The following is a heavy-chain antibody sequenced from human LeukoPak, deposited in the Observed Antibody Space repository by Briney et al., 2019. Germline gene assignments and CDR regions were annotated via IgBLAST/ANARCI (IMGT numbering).Heavy chain of an antibody. CDR3: ARLYSGSYIY. CDR2: INHSGST. Sequence: SETLSLTCAVYGGSFSGYYWSWIRQPPGKGLEWIGEINHSGSTNYNPSLKSRVTISVDTSKNQFSLKLSSVTAADTAVYYCARLYSGSYIYWGQGTMVTVSS. V-gene: IGHV4-34*01. J-gene: IGHJ3*01. D-gene: IGHD1-26*01. CDR1: GGSFSGYY.